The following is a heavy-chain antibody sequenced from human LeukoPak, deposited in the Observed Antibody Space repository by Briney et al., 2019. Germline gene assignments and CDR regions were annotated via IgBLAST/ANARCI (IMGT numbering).Heavy chain of an antibody. D-gene: IGHD3-3*01. Sequence: SDTLSLTCTVSGGSISSGGYYWSWIRQHPGKGLEWIGYIYYSGSTYYNPSLKSRVTISVDTSKNQFSLKLSSVTAADTAVYYCARDPIFGVSFDYWGQGTLVTVSS. CDR2: IYYSGST. J-gene: IGHJ4*02. CDR1: GGSISSGGYY. CDR3: ARDPIFGVSFDY. V-gene: IGHV4-31*03.